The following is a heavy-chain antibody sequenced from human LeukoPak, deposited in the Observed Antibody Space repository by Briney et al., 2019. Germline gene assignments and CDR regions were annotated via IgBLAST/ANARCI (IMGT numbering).Heavy chain of an antibody. CDR2: INTNTGNP. Sequence: ASVKVSCKASGYTFTSYAMNWVRQAPGQGLEWMGWINTNTGNPTYAQGFTGRFVFSLDTSVSTAYLQISSLKAEDTAVYYCARDMGDLVAYYYYYYYGMDVWGQGTTVTVSS. J-gene: IGHJ6*02. D-gene: IGHD5-12*01. CDR1: GYTFTSYA. V-gene: IGHV7-4-1*02. CDR3: ARDMGDLVAYYYYYYYGMDV.